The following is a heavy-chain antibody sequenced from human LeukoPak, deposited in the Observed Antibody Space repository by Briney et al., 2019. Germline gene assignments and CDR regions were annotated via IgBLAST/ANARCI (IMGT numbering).Heavy chain of an antibody. V-gene: IGHV4-30-4*01. J-gene: IGHJ4*02. CDR1: GGSISSGDYY. CDR3: ARNGHGYSGSYSFDY. D-gene: IGHD1-26*01. CDR2: IYYSGST. Sequence: PSETLSLTCTVSGGSISSGDYYWSWIRQPPGKGLEWIGYIYYSGSTYYNPSLKSRVTISVDTSKNQFSLKLSSVTAADTAVYYCARNGHGYSGSYSFDYWGQGTLVTVSS.